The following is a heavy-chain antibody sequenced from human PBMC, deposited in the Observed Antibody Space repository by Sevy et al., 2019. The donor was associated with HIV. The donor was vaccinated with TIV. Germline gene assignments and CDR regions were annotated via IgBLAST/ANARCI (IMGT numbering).Heavy chain of an antibody. Sequence: ASVKVSCKISGYTFTTYRITWVRQAPGQGPECMGRISPHNGDTNYAPKFQGRVTMITDKSTSTAYMELRSLRSDDTAVYYCARAHCSGGRCYSLAYWGQGTLVTVSS. J-gene: IGHJ4*02. D-gene: IGHD2-15*01. CDR2: ISPHNGDT. V-gene: IGHV1-18*01. CDR3: ARAHCSGGRCYSLAY. CDR1: GYTFTTYR.